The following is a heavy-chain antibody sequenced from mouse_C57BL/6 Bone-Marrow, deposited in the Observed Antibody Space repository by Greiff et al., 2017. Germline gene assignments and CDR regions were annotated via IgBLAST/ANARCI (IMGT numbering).Heavy chain of an antibody. CDR2: IWGGGST. D-gene: IGHD1-1*01. CDR1: GISLTSYG. V-gene: IGHV2-9*01. CDR3: AKHEDYGSGPYWYFDV. Sequence: VKLQESGPGLVAPSQSLSITCTVSGISLTSYGVDWVRQPPGKGLEWLGVIWGGGSTNYNSALMSRLSISKDNSKSHVFLKMNSLQTDDTAMYYCAKHEDYGSGPYWYFDVWGTGTTVTVSS. J-gene: IGHJ1*03.